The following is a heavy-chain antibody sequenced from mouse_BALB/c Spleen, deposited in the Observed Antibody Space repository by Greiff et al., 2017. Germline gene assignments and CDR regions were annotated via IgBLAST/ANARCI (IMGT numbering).Heavy chain of an antibody. D-gene: IGHD1-1*01. CDR3: ARYNYYGSHYFDY. CDR1: GFTFSSYT. J-gene: IGHJ2*01. CDR2: ISSGGGNT. V-gene: IGHV5-9*03. Sequence: EVQGVESGGGLVKPGGSLKLSCAASGFTFSSYTMSWVRQTPEKRLEWVATISSGGGNTYYPDSVKGRFTISRDNAKNNLYLQMSSLRSEDTALYYCARYNYYGSHYFDYWGQGTTLTGAS.